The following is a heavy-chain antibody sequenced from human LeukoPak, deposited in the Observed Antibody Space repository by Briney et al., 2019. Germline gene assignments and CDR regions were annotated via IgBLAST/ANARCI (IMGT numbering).Heavy chain of an antibody. CDR1: GDTFTTDY. Sequence: ASVKVSCKASGDTFTTDYIHWVRQGPGQGPEWMGVSNPSGGSTTNAQKFQGRVTLTTDTSTSTAYMELRSLRSDDTAVYYCARGLGELYRTLGFDXXXXXXXXTXXXXXASAPTPF. CDR3: ARGLGELYRTLGFDXXXXXXXXTXXXXXASAPTPF. V-gene: IGHV1-46*01. CDR2: SNPSGGST. J-gene: IGHJ3*01. D-gene: IGHD3-10*01.